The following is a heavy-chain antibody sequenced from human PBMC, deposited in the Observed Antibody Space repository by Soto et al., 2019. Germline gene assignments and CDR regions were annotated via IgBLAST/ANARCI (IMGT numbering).Heavy chain of an antibody. J-gene: IGHJ5*02. CDR3: ARVPCITTSCQGNWFDP. V-gene: IGHV1-69*13. D-gene: IGHD2-2*01. CDR2: IIPICGTT. CDR1: GGTFSSYA. Sequence: GASVKVSCKASGGTFSSYAISWVRQAPGQGREWMGGIIPICGTTNYAQKFQGRVTIPWDASTSTAYMELSRLRSDDTAVYYCARVPCITTSCQGNWFDPWGQGTLVTVSS.